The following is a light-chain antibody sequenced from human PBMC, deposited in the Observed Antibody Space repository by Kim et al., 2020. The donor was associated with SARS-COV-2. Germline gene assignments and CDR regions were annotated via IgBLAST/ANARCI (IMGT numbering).Light chain of an antibody. Sequence: QSVLTQPPSVSGAPGQRVTISCTGSSSNIGAGYDVHWYRQLPGTAPKLLIYRNNNRPSGVPDRFYGSKSGTSASLAITGLQAEDEADYYCQSYDSSLNVVVFGGGTQLTVL. CDR1: SSNIGAGYD. J-gene: IGLJ2*01. V-gene: IGLV1-40*01. CDR2: RNN. CDR3: QSYDSSLNVVV.